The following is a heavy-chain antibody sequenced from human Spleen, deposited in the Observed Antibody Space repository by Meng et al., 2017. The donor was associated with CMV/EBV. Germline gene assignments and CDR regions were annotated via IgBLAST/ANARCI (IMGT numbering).Heavy chain of an antibody. Sequence: SETLSLTCTVSGGSISSSNYYWGWIRQPPRKGLEWIGSIYYTGSTYYNPSLKSRVTISVDTSKNQFSLRLSSVTAADTAVYYCARERRDSTAYYYFDYWGQGSLVTVSS. CDR2: IYYTGST. V-gene: IGHV4-39*07. D-gene: IGHD3-22*01. J-gene: IGHJ4*02. CDR1: GGSISSSNYY. CDR3: ARERRDSTAYYYFDY.